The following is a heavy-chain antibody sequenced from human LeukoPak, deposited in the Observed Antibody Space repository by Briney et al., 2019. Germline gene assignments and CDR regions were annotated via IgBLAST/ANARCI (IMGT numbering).Heavy chain of an antibody. CDR1: GFAFSFYA. CDR2: ISYDGSNK. Sequence: PGGSLRLSCAASGFAFSFYAMSWLRQPPGKGLEWVAVISYDGSNKYYADSVRGRFTISRDNSKNALYLQMNSLRAEDTALYYCARADRWLQSRIDYWGQGTLVTVSS. J-gene: IGHJ4*02. D-gene: IGHD5-24*01. CDR3: ARADRWLQSRIDY. V-gene: IGHV3-30-3*01.